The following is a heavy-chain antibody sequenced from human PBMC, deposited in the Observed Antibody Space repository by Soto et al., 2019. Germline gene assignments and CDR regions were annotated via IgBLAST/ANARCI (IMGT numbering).Heavy chain of an antibody. D-gene: IGHD2-15*01. J-gene: IGHJ4*02. Sequence: EVQLVESGGGLVQPGRSLRLSCAASGFTFDNCGMHWVRQAPGKGLEWVAGISWDSSTIGYADSVKGRFSISRDDAKNSLYLHMDSLRGEDTALYYCVQGRYPTMATPLDHWGQGTQVIVSS. CDR2: ISWDSSTI. CDR1: GFTFDNCG. V-gene: IGHV3-9*01. CDR3: VQGRYPTMATPLDH.